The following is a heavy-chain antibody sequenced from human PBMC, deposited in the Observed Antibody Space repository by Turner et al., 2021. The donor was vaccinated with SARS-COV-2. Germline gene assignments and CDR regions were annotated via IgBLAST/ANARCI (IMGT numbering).Heavy chain of an antibody. V-gene: IGHV4-34*01. D-gene: IGHD2-21*02. Sequence: QVHLQKQGAGLLKPSETLSLTGAVYGGSFSGYYWTWIRQPPGKGLEWIGEIHPSGSTYYNPSLKSRVTISQDTSKSQFSLNLSSVTAADTAVYHCSRGDDSRKSGLLWGQGTLVTVSS. CDR1: GGSFSGYY. CDR3: SRGDDSRKSGLL. J-gene: IGHJ4*02. CDR2: IHPSGST.